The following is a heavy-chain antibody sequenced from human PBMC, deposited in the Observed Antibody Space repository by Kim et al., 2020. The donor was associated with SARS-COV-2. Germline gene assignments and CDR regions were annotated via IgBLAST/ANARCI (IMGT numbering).Heavy chain of an antibody. CDR3: ARGIYRQQLGY. Sequence: SETLSLTCAVYGGSFSGYYWSWIRQPPGKGLEWIGEINHSGSTNYNPSLKSRVTISVDTSKNQCSLKLSSVTAADTAVYYCARGIYRQQLGYWGQGTLVTVSS. D-gene: IGHD6-13*01. CDR1: GGSFSGYY. V-gene: IGHV4-34*01. CDR2: INHSGST. J-gene: IGHJ4*02.